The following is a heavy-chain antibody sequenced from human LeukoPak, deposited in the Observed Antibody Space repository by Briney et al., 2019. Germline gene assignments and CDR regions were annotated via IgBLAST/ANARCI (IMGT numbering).Heavy chain of an antibody. CDR2: IISSGSTI. V-gene: IGHV3-48*03. J-gene: IGHJ4*02. CDR3: ARPDSTTGY. CDR1: GFTFSSYE. D-gene: IGHD2-2*01. Sequence: GGSLRLSCAASGFTFSSYEMNWVRQAPGKGLEWVSYIISSGSTIYYADSVKGRFTISRDNAKNSLYLQMNSLRAEDTAVYYCARPDSTTGYWGQGTLVTVCS.